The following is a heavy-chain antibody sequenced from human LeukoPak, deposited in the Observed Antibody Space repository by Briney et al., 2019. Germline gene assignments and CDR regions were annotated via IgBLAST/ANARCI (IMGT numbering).Heavy chain of an antibody. CDR3: TRDPRNLDY. V-gene: IGHV3-9*01. CDR2: ISYNSGNT. J-gene: IGHJ4*02. CDR1: GFRFDDYA. Sequence: GGSLRLSCAASGFRFDDYATHWVRQAPGKGLEWVSGISYNSGNTGYADSVKGRFTISRDNAKNSLYLQMNSLRVEDTAVYYCTRDPRNLDYWGQGTLVTVSS. D-gene: IGHD1-14*01.